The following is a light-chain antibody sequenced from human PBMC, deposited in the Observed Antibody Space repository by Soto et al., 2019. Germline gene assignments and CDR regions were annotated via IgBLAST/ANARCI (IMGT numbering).Light chain of an antibody. J-gene: IGKJ5*01. V-gene: IGKV4-1*01. CDR2: WAS. Sequence: DILMTQSPDSLAVSLGERATINCKSSQSVLYSSNNKNYLAWYQQKPGQPPKLLIYWASTRESGVPDRFSGSGSGTDFTLTISSLEPEDFAVYYCQQRSNWPITFGQGTRLEIK. CDR1: QSVLYSSNNKNY. CDR3: QQRSNWPIT.